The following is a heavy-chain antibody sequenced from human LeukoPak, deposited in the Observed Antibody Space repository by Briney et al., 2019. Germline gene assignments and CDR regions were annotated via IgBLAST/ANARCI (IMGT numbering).Heavy chain of an antibody. CDR2: VYYSGYT. V-gene: IGHV4-39*07. Sequence: PSETLSLTCTVSGDSITTSTTYHWGWIRQPPEKGLEWIGGVYYSGYTFYNPSLKSRVTISVDTSKNQFSLKVNSVTAADTAVYYCARLLYDYFSGSYYYFDYWGRGTLVTVSS. D-gene: IGHD2-15*01. J-gene: IGHJ4*02. CDR3: ARLLYDYFSGSYYYFDY. CDR1: GDSITTSTTYH.